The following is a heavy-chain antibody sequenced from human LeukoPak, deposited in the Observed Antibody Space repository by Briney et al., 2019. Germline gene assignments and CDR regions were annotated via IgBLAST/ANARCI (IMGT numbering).Heavy chain of an antibody. Sequence: SETLSLTCTVSGGSISSYYWSWIRQPAGKGLEWIGRIYTSGSTNYNPSLKSRVTMSVDTSKNQFSLKLSSVTAADTAVYYCARDSQDLGVRARRPPFDPWGQGTLVTVSS. CDR2: IYTSGST. CDR1: GGSISSYY. J-gene: IGHJ5*02. CDR3: ARDSQDLGVRARRPPFDP. D-gene: IGHD6-6*01. V-gene: IGHV4-4*07.